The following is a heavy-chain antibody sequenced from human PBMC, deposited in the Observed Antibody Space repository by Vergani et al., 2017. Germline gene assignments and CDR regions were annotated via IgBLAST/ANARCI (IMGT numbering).Heavy chain of an antibody. CDR2: ISFDGSNP. Sequence: QVQLVESGGGVVQPGKSLRLSCAASGFSFRAYGMHWVRQAPGQGLEWVAVISFDGSNPHYGTSVSGRFSISRDNSMDTLYLQMNSLRTEDTAVYYCARDDARLPSDYWGQGTLVTVSS. CDR3: ARDDARLPSDY. J-gene: IGHJ4*02. CDR1: GFSFRAYG. V-gene: IGHV3-30*03. D-gene: IGHD2-8*01.